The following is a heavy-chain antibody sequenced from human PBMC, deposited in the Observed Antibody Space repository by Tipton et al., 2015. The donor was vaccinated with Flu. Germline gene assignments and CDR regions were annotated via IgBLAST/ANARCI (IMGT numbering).Heavy chain of an antibody. CDR2: INHGGST. V-gene: IGHV4-34*01. CDR3: ARGSGSGTFVIFDF. D-gene: IGHD3-10*01. CDR1: GDSFTGYW. J-gene: IGHJ4*02. Sequence: GLVKPSETLSLTCGVSGDSFTGYWWSWIRQFPGQGLEWIGEINHGGSTYYNPSLTGRVSISGDSSKNQLFLKLRSVTAADTAVYYCARGSGSGTFVIFDFWGQGTLVTVSS.